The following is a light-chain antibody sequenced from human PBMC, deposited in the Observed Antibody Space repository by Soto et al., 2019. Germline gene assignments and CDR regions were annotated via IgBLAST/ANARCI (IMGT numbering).Light chain of an antibody. CDR3: MQALQTPPFT. Sequence: DIVMTQSPLSLPVTPGEPASISCRSSQSLLHSNGYNYLDWYLQKPGRSPQLPIYLGSNRASGVPDRLSVSGSGTGFKLKISSVEAEDVGVYYCMQALQTPPFTFGPGTKVDIK. CDR1: QSLLHSNGYNY. CDR2: LGS. V-gene: IGKV2-28*01. J-gene: IGKJ3*01.